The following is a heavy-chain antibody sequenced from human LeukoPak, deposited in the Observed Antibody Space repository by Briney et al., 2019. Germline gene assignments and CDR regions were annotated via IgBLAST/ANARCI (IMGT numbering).Heavy chain of an antibody. CDR2: FSYNVHS. D-gene: IGHD6-13*01. CDR1: GDSFSSSNYY. Sequence: SETLSLTCTVSGDSFSSSNYYWSWIRQPPGKGLEWVGFFSYNVHSDYNPSLKSRVTISVDTSKNQFSLRLSSVTAADTAIYYCARVSVAGTGPDYWGQGTQVTVSS. CDR3: ARVSVAGTGPDY. V-gene: IGHV4-61*01. J-gene: IGHJ4*02.